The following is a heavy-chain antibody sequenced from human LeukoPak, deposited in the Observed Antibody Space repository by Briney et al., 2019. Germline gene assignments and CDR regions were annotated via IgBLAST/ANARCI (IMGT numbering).Heavy chain of an antibody. V-gene: IGHV3-48*02. D-gene: IGHD6-6*01. J-gene: IGHJ4*02. CDR1: GFTFSSYS. Sequence: GGSLRLSCAASGFTFSSYSMNWVRQAPGKGLEWVSYISSSSSTIYYADSVKGRFTISRDNAKNSLYLQMNSLRDEDTAVYYCARDRSANSRVYYFDYWGQGTLVTVSS. CDR2: ISSSSSTI. CDR3: ARDRSANSRVYYFDY.